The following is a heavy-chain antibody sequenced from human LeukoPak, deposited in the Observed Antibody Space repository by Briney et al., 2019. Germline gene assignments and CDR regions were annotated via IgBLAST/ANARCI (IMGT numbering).Heavy chain of an antibody. CDR2: INHSGST. D-gene: IGHD4-17*01. CDR1: GGSFSGYY. V-gene: IGHV4-34*01. Sequence: PSGTLSLTCAVYGGSFSGYYWSWIRQPPGKGLEWIGEINHSGSTNYNPSLKSRVTISVDTSKNQFSLKLSSVTAADTAVYYCARVGVTTSGYNWFDPWGQGTLVTVSS. J-gene: IGHJ5*02. CDR3: ARVGVTTSGYNWFDP.